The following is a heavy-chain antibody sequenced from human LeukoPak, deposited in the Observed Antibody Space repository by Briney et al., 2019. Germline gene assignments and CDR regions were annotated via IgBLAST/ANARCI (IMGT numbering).Heavy chain of an antibody. CDR1: GGSFSGYY. D-gene: IGHD3-10*01. CDR2: INHSGST. V-gene: IGHV4-34*01. J-gene: IGHJ3*02. CDR3: ARGDSGGDTSDI. Sequence: SESVSLTCAVYGGSFSGYYWSWIRQPPGKGLEWIGEINHSGSTNYNPSLKSRVTISVDTSKNQFSLKVTSVTAADTAVYYCARGDSGGDTSDIWGEGTMVTVSS.